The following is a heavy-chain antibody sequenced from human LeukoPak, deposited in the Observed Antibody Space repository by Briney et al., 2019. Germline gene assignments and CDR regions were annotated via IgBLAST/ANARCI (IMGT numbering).Heavy chain of an antibody. CDR2: IYSSGRA. CDR3: ARGERGPYYMDV. V-gene: IGHV4-59*01. Sequence: SETLSLTCTVSGGSISRYHWSWIRQHPGKGLEWIGFIYSSGRANYNPSLKSRVTISLETSKNQFSLKLGSVAAAGKAVYYCARGERGPYYMDVWGKGTTVTVSS. D-gene: IGHD1-26*01. J-gene: IGHJ6*03. CDR1: GGSISRYH.